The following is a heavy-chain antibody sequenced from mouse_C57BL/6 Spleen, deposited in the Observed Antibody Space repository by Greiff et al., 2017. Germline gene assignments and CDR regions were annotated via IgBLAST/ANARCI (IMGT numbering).Heavy chain of an antibody. V-gene: IGHV1-52*01. CDR3: ARAKGYGRSYEFAY. D-gene: IGHD1-1*01. Sequence: QVQLQQPGAELVRPGSSVKLSCKASGYTFTSYWMHWVKQRPIQGLEWIGNIDPSDSETHYNQKFKDKATLTVDKSSSTAYMQLSSLTSEDSAVYYCARAKGYGRSYEFAYWGQGTLVTVSA. CDR2: IDPSDSET. CDR1: GYTFTSYW. J-gene: IGHJ3*01.